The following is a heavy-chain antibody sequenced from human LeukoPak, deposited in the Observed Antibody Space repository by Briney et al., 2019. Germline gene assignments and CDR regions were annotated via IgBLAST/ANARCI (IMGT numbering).Heavy chain of an antibody. CDR2: ISGSGGST. J-gene: IGHJ4*02. CDR3: ASGGGSYVGYYYFDY. Sequence: PGGSLRLSCVASGFTFSSYAMSWVRQAPGKGLEWVSTISGSGGSTYYADSVKGRFTISRDNSKNTLYLQMNSLRAEDTAVYYCASGGGSYVGYYYFDYWGQGTLVTVSS. CDR1: GFTFSSYA. V-gene: IGHV3-23*01. D-gene: IGHD1-26*01.